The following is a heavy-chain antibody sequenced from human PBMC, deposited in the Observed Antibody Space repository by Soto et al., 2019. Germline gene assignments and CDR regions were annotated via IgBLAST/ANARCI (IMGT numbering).Heavy chain of an antibody. CDR3: ARLVLTEGFDS. V-gene: IGHV4-39*07. J-gene: IGHJ4*02. CDR1: GGSIYRSGYY. Sequence: SETLSLTCTVSGGSIYRSGYYWGWIRQPPGRGLEWIGNIDYNGVTYSNPSLKSRVTISRDTSKNQFSLKLSSVTAADTAVYFCARLVLTEGFDSWVQGARVSV. CDR2: IDYNGVT.